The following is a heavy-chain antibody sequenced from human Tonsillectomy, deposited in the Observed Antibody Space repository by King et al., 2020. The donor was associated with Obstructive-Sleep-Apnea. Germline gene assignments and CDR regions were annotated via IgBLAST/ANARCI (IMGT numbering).Heavy chain of an antibody. CDR1: GFSVSTYG. D-gene: IGHD3-16*01. V-gene: IGHV3-21*01. CDR2: ISSRSSHK. J-gene: IGHJ6*02. CDR3: ARVLAGMDV. Sequence: EVQLVESGGGLVKTGGSLKISCDLSGFSVSTYGMSWVRQAPGKGLEWVAFISSRSSHKYYADSVKGRFTISGDNAKNSLLLQMNSLRVEDTAVYYCARVLAGMDVWGQGTTVTVSS.